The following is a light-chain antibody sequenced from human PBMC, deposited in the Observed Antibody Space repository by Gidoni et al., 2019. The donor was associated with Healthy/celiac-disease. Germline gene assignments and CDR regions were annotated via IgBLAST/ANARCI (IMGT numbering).Light chain of an antibody. J-gene: IGKJ5*01. Sequence: DIQMTQSPSSVSASVGDRVTITCRASQGISRWLAWYQQKPGKAPKLLIDAESSLQSGVPSRFSGSGSGTDCTLTISSLQPEDFATYYCQQANSFPRTFGQGTRLEIK. CDR2: AES. CDR3: QQANSFPRT. CDR1: QGISRW. V-gene: IGKV1-12*01.